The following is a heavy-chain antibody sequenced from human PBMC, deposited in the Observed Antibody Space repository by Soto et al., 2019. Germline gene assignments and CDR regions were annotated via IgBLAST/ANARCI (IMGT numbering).Heavy chain of an antibody. CDR1: GYTFTGYY. CDR2: INPNSGGT. CDR3: ARAGSYFDWLPTGYYYYGMDV. D-gene: IGHD3-9*01. Sequence: ASVKVSCKASGYTFTGYYMHWVRQAPGQGLEWMGWINPNSGGTNYAQKFQGWVTMTRDTSISTAYMELSRLRSDDTAVYYCARAGSYFDWLPTGYYYYGMDVWGQGTTVTVSS. V-gene: IGHV1-2*04. J-gene: IGHJ6*02.